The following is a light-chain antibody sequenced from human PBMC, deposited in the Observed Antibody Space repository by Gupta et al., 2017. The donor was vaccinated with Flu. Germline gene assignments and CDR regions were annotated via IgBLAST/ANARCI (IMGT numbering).Light chain of an antibody. V-gene: IGLV2-8*01. Sequence: TSRDLGQYNHVPWYQTHPGKAPQLIIYEVKKRPSGVPDRFSGSKSGNTASLTVSRLQAEDETTYYCSSYAGGNLVVFGGGTKLTVL. CDR1: SRDLGQYNH. CDR2: EVK. CDR3: SSYAGGNLVV. J-gene: IGLJ2*01.